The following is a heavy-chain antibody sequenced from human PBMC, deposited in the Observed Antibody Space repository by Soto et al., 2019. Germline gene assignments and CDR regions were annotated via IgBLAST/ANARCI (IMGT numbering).Heavy chain of an antibody. CDR3: ARGGGYSRSRDIDV. V-gene: IGHV1-8*01. J-gene: IGHJ6*02. D-gene: IGHD6-13*01. Sequence: ASVKVSCKASGYPFTSSDINWVRPATGQGLEWMGLMNPNSGNTGYAQKFQVRVTMTRNTSISTAYMELSSLRSEDTAVYYCARGGGYSRSRDIDVWGQGITVTV. CDR2: MNPNSGNT. CDR1: GYPFTSSD.